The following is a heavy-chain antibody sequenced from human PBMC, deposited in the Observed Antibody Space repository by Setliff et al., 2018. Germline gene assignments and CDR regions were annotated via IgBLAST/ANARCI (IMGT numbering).Heavy chain of an antibody. CDR3: AKEGAGYSSSSDRFDP. Sequence: GGSLRLSCAASGFTFSSYWMSWVRQAPGKGLEWVSVISGSGGSTYYADSVKGRFTISRDNSKNTLSRQMNSLRAEDTAVYYCAKEGAGYSSSSDRFDPWGQGTLVTVSS. CDR2: ISGSGGST. V-gene: IGHV3-23*01. D-gene: IGHD6-6*01. J-gene: IGHJ5*02. CDR1: GFTFSSYW.